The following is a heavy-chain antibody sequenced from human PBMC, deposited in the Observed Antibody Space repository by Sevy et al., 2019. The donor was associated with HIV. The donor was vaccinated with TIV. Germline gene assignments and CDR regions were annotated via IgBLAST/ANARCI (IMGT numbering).Heavy chain of an antibody. CDR1: GFTFSSYV. D-gene: IGHD2-21*02. CDR2: IWYDGNIK. J-gene: IGHJ4*02. V-gene: IGHV3-33*08. Sequence: RGSLRLSCAASGFTFSSYVMHWVRQAPGKGLEWVALIWYDGNIKYYADSVKGRFTISRDNSKNTLFLQMNSLTPEDTAVYYCARGGGYCGGDCYSSDYWGQGALVTVSS. CDR3: ARGGGYCGGDCYSSDY.